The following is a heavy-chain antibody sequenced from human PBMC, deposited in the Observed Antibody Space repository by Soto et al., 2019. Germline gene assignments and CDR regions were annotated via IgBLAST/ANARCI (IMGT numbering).Heavy chain of an antibody. V-gene: IGHV2-70*11. CDR3: ARTLRKYYDSRCYYSAFDY. D-gene: IGHD3-22*01. J-gene: IGHJ4*02. CDR2: IDWDDDK. Sequence: SGPTLVNPTQTLTLTCTFSGFSLSTSGMCVSWIRQPPGKALEWLARIDWDDDKYYSTSLKTRLTISKDTSKNQVVLTMTNMDPVDTATYYCARTLRKYYDSRCYYSAFDYWGQGTLVTVSS. CDR1: GFSLSTSGMC.